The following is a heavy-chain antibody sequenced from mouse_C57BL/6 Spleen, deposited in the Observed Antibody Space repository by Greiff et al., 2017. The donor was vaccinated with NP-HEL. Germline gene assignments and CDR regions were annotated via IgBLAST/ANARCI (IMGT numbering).Heavy chain of an antibody. CDR2: IWSGGST. CDR3: ARSPRGDYYGSSYNYAMDY. D-gene: IGHD1-1*01. V-gene: IGHV2-2*01. J-gene: IGHJ4*01. CDR1: GFSLTSYG. Sequence: VMLVESGPGLVQPSQSLSITCTVSGFSLTSYGVHWVRQSPGKGLEWLGVIWSGGSTDYNAAFISRLSISKDNSKSQVFFKMNSLQADDTAIYYCARSPRGDYYGSSYNYAMDYWGQGTSVTVSS.